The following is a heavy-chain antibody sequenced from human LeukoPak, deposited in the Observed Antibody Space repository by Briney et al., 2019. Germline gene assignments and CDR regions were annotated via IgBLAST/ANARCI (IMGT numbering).Heavy chain of an antibody. CDR1: GFTFSTFA. D-gene: IGHD6-6*01. CDR2: ILGGGGTHT. V-gene: IGHV3-23*01. J-gene: IGHJ4*02. Sequence: GGSLRLSCAASGFTFSTFAMSWVRQAPGKGLEWASTILGGGGTHTYYASSVKGRFTISRDDLKETVYLQMHSLRAEDTALYYCAKSSPAAPFDYWGLGTQVA. CDR3: AKSSPAAPFDY.